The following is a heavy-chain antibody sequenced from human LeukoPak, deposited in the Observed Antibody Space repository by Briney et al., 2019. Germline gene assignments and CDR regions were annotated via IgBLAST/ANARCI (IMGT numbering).Heavy chain of an antibody. CDR2: MHHGGNT. CDR3: VRVTGYHHFDS. J-gene: IGHJ4*02. Sequence: PSETLALTCTVSHFSIITGDSWGWIRQPPGKRLEWLATMHHGGNTFYNPSLGSRVSRSMDTSKNQFSLNLASVTAADTAIYYCVRVTGYHHFDSWGQGTPVTVSS. CDR1: HFSIITGDS. V-gene: IGHV4-38-2*02. D-gene: IGHD5-18*01.